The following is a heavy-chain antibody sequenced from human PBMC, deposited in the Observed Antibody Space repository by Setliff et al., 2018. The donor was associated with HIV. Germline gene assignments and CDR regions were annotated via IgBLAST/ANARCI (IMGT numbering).Heavy chain of an antibody. CDR1: GGSISSYF. D-gene: IGHD5-18*01. Sequence: SETLSLTCTVSGGSISSYFWSWIRQPPGKGLEWIGYIYTTGSTNYNPSLTSRVTISVDTSKNKFSLKMRSVTAADTAFYYCARGVTHPPPFGAFDIWGLGTLVTVSS. CDR3: ARGVTHPPPFGAFDI. CDR2: IYTTGST. J-gene: IGHJ3*02. V-gene: IGHV4-59*01.